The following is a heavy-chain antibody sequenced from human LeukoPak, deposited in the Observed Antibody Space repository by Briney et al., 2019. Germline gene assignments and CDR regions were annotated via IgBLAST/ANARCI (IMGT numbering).Heavy chain of an antibody. CDR2: MNPNSGNT. Sequence: VASVKVSCKASGYTSTSYDINWVRQATGQGLEWMGWMNPNSGNTGYAQKFQGRVTMTRNTSISTAYMELSSLRSEDTAVYYCARGGYYGSGNNWFDPWGQGTLVTVSS. CDR3: ARGGYYGSGNNWFDP. D-gene: IGHD3-10*01. CDR1: GYTSTSYD. V-gene: IGHV1-8*01. J-gene: IGHJ5*02.